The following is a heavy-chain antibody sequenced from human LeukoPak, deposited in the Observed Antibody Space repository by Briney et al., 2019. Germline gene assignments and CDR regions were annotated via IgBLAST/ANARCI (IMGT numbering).Heavy chain of an antibody. D-gene: IGHD1-14*01. V-gene: IGHV1-18*01. CDR2: ISAYNGNT. Sequence: ASVKVSCTASGYSFTSYGISWVRQAPGQGLEWMGWISAYNGNTNYAQKFQGRVTLTTDTSTSTAYMELWSLRSDDTAVYYCARSDGTRRSHFDYWGQGTLVTVSS. CDR3: ARSDGTRRSHFDY. CDR1: GYSFTSYG. J-gene: IGHJ4*02.